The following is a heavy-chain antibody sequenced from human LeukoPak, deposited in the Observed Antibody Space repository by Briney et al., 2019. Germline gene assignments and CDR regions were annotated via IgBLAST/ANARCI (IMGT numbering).Heavy chain of an antibody. CDR2: INPNSGGT. V-gene: IGHV1-2*02. CDR3: ARVDYDFWSGYPIWFDP. D-gene: IGHD3-3*01. CDR1: GYTFTGYC. J-gene: IGHJ5*02. Sequence: GASVKVSCKASGYTFTGYCMHWVRQAPGQGLEWMGWINPNSGGTNYAQKFQGRVTMTRDTSISTAYMELSRLRSDDTAVYYCARVDYDFWSGYPIWFDPWGQGTLVTVSS.